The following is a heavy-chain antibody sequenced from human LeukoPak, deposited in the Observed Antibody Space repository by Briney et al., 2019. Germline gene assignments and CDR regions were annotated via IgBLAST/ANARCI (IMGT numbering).Heavy chain of an antibody. J-gene: IGHJ6*02. CDR1: GYTFTSYG. CDR3: AREQGEGSNKYYYGMDV. CDR2: ISAYNGNT. Sequence: GASVKVSCKASGYTFTSYGISWVRQAPGQGLEWMGWISAYNGNTNYAQKLQGRVTMTTDTSTSTAYMELRSLRSDDTAVYYCAREQGEGSNKYYYGMDVWGQGTTVTVSS. V-gene: IGHV1-18*01. D-gene: IGHD4-23*01.